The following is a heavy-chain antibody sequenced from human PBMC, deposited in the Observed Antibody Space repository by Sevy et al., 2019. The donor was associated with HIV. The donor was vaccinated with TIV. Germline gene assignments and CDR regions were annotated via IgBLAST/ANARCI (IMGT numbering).Heavy chain of an antibody. CDR2: INGKGRST. CDR3: AKTINSGGGAVPAANYYYYGMDV. D-gene: IGHD2-2*01. CDR1: EFIFSDYA. J-gene: IGHJ6*02. V-gene: IGHV3-23*01. Sequence: GGSLRLSFAASEFIFSDYAMIWVRQTPGKGLEWVSSINGKGRSTHYADSVEGRFTISRDNSKNTLYLQMNSLRAEDTAVYYCAKTINSGGGAVPAANYYYYGMDVWGQGTTVTVSS.